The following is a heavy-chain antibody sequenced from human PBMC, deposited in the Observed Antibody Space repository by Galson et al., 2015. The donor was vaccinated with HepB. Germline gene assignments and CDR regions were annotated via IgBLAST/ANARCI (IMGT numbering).Heavy chain of an antibody. CDR3: ARVLRAGAPYFDY. V-gene: IGHV1-18*01. D-gene: IGHD4/OR15-4a*01. CDR2: ISAYDGNT. CDR1: GYTFTRYS. J-gene: IGHJ4*02. Sequence: SVKVSCKASGYTFTRYSISWVRQAPGQGLEWMGWISAYDGNTNYEQKFQGRVTMTTDTPTSTAYMELKSLRSDDTAMYYCARVLRAGAPYFDYWGQGTLVTVSS.